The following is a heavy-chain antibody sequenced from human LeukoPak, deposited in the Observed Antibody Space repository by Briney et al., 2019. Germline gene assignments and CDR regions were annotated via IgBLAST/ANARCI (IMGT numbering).Heavy chain of an antibody. V-gene: IGHV4-4*07. J-gene: IGHJ5*02. Sequence: SETLSLTCTVSGDSISSYYWNWIRQPAGKGLEWIGRIYTSGTTNYNPSLKSRVTISVDTSKNQFSLRLSSVTAADTAVYYCARVDYDSRGSYYDNWFDPWGQGSLVTVSS. D-gene: IGHD3-22*01. CDR1: GDSISSYY. CDR3: ARVDYDSRGSYYDNWFDP. CDR2: IYTSGTT.